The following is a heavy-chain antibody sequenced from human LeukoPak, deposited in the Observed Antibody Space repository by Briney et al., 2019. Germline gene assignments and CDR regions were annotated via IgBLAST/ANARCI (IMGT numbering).Heavy chain of an antibody. D-gene: IGHD3-22*01. CDR3: ARLIYDSSGYPYYYYYMDV. CDR2: IYYSGST. V-gene: IGHV4-39*07. J-gene: IGHJ6*03. Sequence: SETLSLTCTVSGGSISSSSYYWGWIRQPPGKGLEWIGSIYYSGSTYYNPSLKSRVTISVDTSKNQFSLKLSSVTAADTAVYYCARLIYDSSGYPYYYYYMDVWGKGTTVTVSS. CDR1: GGSISSSSYY.